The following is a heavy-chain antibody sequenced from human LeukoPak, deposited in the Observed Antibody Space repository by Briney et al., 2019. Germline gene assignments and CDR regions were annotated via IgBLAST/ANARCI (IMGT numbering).Heavy chain of an antibody. V-gene: IGHV3-33*08. D-gene: IGHD3-22*01. Sequence: PRRSLRLSCAASGFTFSSYGMHWVRQAPGKGLEWVAVKWYDGSNKYYADSVKGRFTISRDNSKNTLYLQMNSLRAEDTAVYYCARVNDYDSSGYHFDYWGQGTLVTVSS. CDR3: ARVNDYDSSGYHFDY. J-gene: IGHJ4*02. CDR2: KWYDGSNK. CDR1: GFTFSSYG.